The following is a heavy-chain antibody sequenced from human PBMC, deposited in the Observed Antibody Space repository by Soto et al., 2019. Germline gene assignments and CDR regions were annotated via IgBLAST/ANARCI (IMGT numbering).Heavy chain of an antibody. CDR3: ASHGSGDYFWFDP. J-gene: IGHJ5*02. V-gene: IGHV3-74*01. CDR2: ASPDGSST. Sequence: EGQLVESGGGLVQPGGSLRLSCAASGFTFSNFWVHWVRQAPGKGLVWVSRASPDGSSTSYADSVKGRFTISRDNAKNMLYIEMNSLRVDDTAVYYCASHGSGDYFWFDPWGQGTLVTVSS. D-gene: IGHD4-17*01. CDR1: GFTFSNFW.